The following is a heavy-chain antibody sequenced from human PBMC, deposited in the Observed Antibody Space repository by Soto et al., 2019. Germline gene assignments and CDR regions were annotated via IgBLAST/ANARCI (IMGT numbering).Heavy chain of an antibody. CDR1: GGSISSYY. D-gene: IGHD2-15*01. CDR2: IYYSGST. CDR3: ARHLNLGSYYYYMDV. J-gene: IGHJ6*03. Sequence: PSETLSLTCTVSGGSISSYYWSWIRQPPGKGLEWIGYIYYSGSTNYNPSLKSRVTISVDTSKNQFSLKLSSVTAADTAVYYCARHLNLGSYYYYMDVWGKGTTVTVSS. V-gene: IGHV4-59*08.